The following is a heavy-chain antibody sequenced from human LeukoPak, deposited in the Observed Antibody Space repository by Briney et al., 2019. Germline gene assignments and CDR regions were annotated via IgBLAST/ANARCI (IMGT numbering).Heavy chain of an antibody. D-gene: IGHD3-10*01. CDR3: ASTRQTMVRGVIITWYFDH. CDR2: ISSSGSTI. J-gene: IGHJ4*02. CDR1: GFTFSSYA. V-gene: IGHV3-48*03. Sequence: GGSLRLSCAASGFTFSSYAMSWVRQAPGKGLEWVSAISSSGSTIYYADSVKGRFTISRDNAKNSLYLQMNSLRAEDTAVYYCASTRQTMVRGVIITWYFDHWGQGTLVTVSS.